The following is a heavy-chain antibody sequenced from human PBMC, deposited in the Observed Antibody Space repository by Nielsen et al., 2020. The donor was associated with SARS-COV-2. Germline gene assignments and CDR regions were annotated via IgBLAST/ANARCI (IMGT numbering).Heavy chain of an antibody. D-gene: IGHD3-22*01. CDR1: GGTFSSYA. V-gene: IGHV1-69*13. J-gene: IGHJ6*02. Sequence: SVKVSCKASGGTFSSYAISWVRQAPGQGLEWMGGIIPIFGTANYAQKFQGRVTITADESTSTAYMELSSLRSEDTAVYYCARVNTTYYYDSSGYYHPYYYYGMDVWGQGTTVTVSS. CDR2: IIPIFGTA. CDR3: ARVNTTYYYDSSGYYHPYYYYGMDV.